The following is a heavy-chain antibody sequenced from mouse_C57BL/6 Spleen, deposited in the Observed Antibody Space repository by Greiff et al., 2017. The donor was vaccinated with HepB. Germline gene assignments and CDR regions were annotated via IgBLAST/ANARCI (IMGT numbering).Heavy chain of an antibody. J-gene: IGHJ3*01. D-gene: IGHD2-5*01. CDR1: GYTFTSYW. CDR2: IHPSDSDT. V-gene: IGHV1-74*01. CDR3: AISPLSTYYSNPWFAY. Sequence: QVQLQQPGAELVKPGASVKVSCKASGYTFTSYWMHWVKQSPGQGLEWIGRIHPSDSDTNYNQKFKGKATLTVDKSSSTAYMQLSSLTSEDSAVYYCAISPLSTYYSNPWFAYWGQGTLVTVSA.